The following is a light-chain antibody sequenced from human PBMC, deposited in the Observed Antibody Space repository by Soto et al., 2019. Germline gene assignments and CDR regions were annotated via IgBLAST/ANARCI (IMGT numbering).Light chain of an antibody. V-gene: IGKV1-13*02. J-gene: IGKJ5*01. CDR2: DVS. Sequence: AIQVTQSPSSLSASVGDRVTITCRASQDIRGALAWYQQKPGKAPKLLIYDVSTVQSGVPSRFSGRGSGTDFTLTITSLQPEDFATYYCQQFNIYPITFGQGTQLDI. CDR3: QQFNIYPIT. CDR1: QDIRGA.